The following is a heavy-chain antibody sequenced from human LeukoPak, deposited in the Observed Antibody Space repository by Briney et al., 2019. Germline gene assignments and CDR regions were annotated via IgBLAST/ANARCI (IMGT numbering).Heavy chain of an antibody. CDR1: GFIFSNNI. Sequence: PGGSLRLSCAASGFIFSNNIMNWVRQAPGKGLECVSAISSDGGNIYYADSVKGRFTISRDNSKNTLHLQMDSLRAEDTAVHYCAKDPPHSDRSIYSDNSWGQGTLVTVSS. CDR3: AKDPPHSDRSIYSDNS. D-gene: IGHD3-22*01. CDR2: ISSDGGNI. J-gene: IGHJ4*02. V-gene: IGHV3-23*01.